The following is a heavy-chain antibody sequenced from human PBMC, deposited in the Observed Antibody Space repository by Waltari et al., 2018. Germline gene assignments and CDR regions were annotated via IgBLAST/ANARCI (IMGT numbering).Heavy chain of an antibody. CDR2: IYTSGRECGVMGVCTPGGRN. J-gene: IGHJ4*02. V-gene: IGHV4-4*07. CDR1: GGSISSYY. Sequence: QVQLQESGPGLVKPSETLSLTCTVSGGSISSYYWSWIRQPAGKGLEWIGRIYTSGRECGVMGVCTPGGRNNHSPPLKSRVTMSEDTARDRFYLKLGSGPAVDAAVYYGARGGGGSYWLGYFDYWGQGTLVTVSS. CDR3: ARGGGGSYWLGYFDY. D-gene: IGHD1-26*01.